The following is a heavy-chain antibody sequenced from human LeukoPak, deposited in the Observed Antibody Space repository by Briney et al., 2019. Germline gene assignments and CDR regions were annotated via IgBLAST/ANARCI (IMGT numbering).Heavy chain of an antibody. V-gene: IGHV4-4*09. CDR3: AGITGTRRWFDP. CDR2: IYTSGST. D-gene: IGHD1-7*01. CDR1: GGSISSYY. Sequence: PSETLSLTCTVSGGSISSYYWSWIRQPPGKGLEWLGYIYTSGSTNYNPSLKSRVTISVDTSKNQFSLKLSSVTAADTAVYYCAGITGTRRWFDPWGQGTLVTVSS. J-gene: IGHJ5*02.